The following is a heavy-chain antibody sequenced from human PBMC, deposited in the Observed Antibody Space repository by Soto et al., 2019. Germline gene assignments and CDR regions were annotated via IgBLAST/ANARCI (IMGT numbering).Heavy chain of an antibody. V-gene: IGHV4-34*01. J-gene: IGHJ6*02. CDR1: GGSFSGYY. CDR3: ARVRGLLWFGELFYYYYGMDV. CDR2: INHSGST. Sequence: SETLSLTCAVYGGSFSGYYWSWIRQPPGKGLEWIGEINHSGSTNYNPSLKSRVTISVDTSKNQFSLKLSSVTAADTAVYYCARVRGLLWFGELFYYYYGMDVWGQGTTVTVSS. D-gene: IGHD3-10*01.